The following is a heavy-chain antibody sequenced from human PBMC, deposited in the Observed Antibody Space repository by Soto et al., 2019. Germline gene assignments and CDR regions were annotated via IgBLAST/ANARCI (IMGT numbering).Heavy chain of an antibody. Sequence: QVQLVESGGGVVQPGRSLRLSCAASGFTFSSYAMHWVRQAPGKGLEWVAVISYDGSNKYYADSVKGRFTISRDNSKNTLYLQMNSRRAEDTAVYYSASALGDGSSGYYSTYYYGMDVWGQGTTVTVSS. CDR3: ASALGDGSSGYYSTYYYGMDV. J-gene: IGHJ6*02. CDR1: GFTFSSYA. D-gene: IGHD3-22*01. CDR2: ISYDGSNK. V-gene: IGHV3-30-3*01.